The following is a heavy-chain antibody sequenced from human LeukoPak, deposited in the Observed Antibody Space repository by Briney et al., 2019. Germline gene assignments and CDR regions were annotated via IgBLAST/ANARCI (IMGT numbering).Heavy chain of an antibody. Sequence: ASVKVSCXASGDTFTNYGISWVRQAPGQGLEWLARIIPVFGTTNYARKFRGRVTVSTDDSTSTAFLELSSLTPEDTAVYYCAREGEGIAAAGTLLVYFDYWGQGTLVTVSS. CDR2: IIPVFGTT. J-gene: IGHJ4*02. CDR1: GDTFTNYG. CDR3: AREGEGIAAAGTLLVYFDY. D-gene: IGHD6-13*01. V-gene: IGHV1-69*05.